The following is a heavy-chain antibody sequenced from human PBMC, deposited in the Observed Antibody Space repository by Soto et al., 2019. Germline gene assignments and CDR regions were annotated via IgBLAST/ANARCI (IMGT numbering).Heavy chain of an antibody. CDR1: GFTFSDYY. D-gene: IGHD5-12*01. CDR3: ARDRVEVATILGLYYYYMDV. CDR2: ISSSGSTI. V-gene: IGHV3-11*01. J-gene: IGHJ6*03. Sequence: GGSLRLSCAASGFTFSDYYMSWIRQAPGKGLEWVSYISSSGSTIYYADSVKGRFTISRDNAKNSLYLQMNSLRAEDTAVYYCARDRVEVATILGLYYYYMDVWGKGTTVTVSS.